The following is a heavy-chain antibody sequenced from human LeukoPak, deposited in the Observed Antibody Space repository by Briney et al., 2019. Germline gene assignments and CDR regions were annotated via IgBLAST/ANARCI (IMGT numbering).Heavy chain of an antibody. J-gene: IGHJ4*02. V-gene: IGHV3-33*01. CDR1: GFTFSSYG. CDR3: ARDPRGWTHTVVVPAALDY. D-gene: IGHD2-2*01. CDR2: IWYDGSNK. Sequence: GGSLRLSCAASGFTFSSYGMHWVRQAPGKGLEWVAVIWYDGSNKYYADSVKGRFTISRDNSKNTLYLQMNSLRAEDTAVYYCARDPRGWTHTVVVPAALDYWGQGTLVTVSS.